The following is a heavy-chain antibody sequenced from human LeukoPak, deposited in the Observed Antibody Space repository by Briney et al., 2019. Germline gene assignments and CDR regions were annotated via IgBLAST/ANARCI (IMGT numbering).Heavy chain of an antibody. J-gene: IGHJ4*02. V-gene: IGHV3-23*01. D-gene: IGHD6-19*01. CDR2: ISGSGGST. CDR1: GFTFSSYA. CDR3: AKRPGYSSGYPVY. Sequence: GGSLRLSCAASGFTFSSYAMTWVRQAPGKGLEWVSLISGSGGSTYYADSVKGRFMISRDNSKNTLYLQMNSLRVEDTAAYYCAKRPGYSSGYPVYWGQGTLVTVSS.